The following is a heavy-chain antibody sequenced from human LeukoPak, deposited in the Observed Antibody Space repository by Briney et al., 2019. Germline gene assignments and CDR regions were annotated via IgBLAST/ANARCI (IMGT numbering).Heavy chain of an antibody. CDR2: IRQDGSDK. Sequence: GGSLRLSSAASGFTFNSYWMSWVRQAPEKGPEWLANIRQDGSDKQYVDSVKGRFTISRDNAKNSLYLQMNSLSAEDTAVYYCARHSRGSPIDDWGQGTLVTVSS. CDR3: ARHSRGSPIDD. CDR1: GFTFNSYW. V-gene: IGHV3-7*01. D-gene: IGHD2-15*01. J-gene: IGHJ4*02.